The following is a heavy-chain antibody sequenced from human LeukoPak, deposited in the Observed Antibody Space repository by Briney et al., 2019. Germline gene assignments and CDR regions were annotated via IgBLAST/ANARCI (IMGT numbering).Heavy chain of an antibody. J-gene: IGHJ6*03. Sequence: ASVKVSCKASGYTFTGYYIHWVRQAPGQGLEWMGWINPDSGDTSYAQKFQGRVTMTRDTSISTAYMELSRLRSDDTAVYYCARESLPRSGSYPYYYYYYMDVWGKGTMVTVSS. D-gene: IGHD1-26*01. CDR2: INPDSGDT. CDR3: ARESLPRSGSYPYYYYYYMDV. CDR1: GYTFTGYY. V-gene: IGHV1-2*02.